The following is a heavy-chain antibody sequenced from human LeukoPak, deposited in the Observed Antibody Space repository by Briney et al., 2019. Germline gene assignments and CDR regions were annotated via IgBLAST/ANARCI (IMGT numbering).Heavy chain of an antibody. J-gene: IGHJ4*02. CDR1: GFTFSSYS. CDR2: ISSSSGTI. V-gene: IGHV3-48*01. Sequence: GGSLRLSCAASGFTFSSYSMNWVRQAPGKGLEWVSYISSSSGTIYYADSVKGRFTISRDNSKSMLYLQMNSLRADDTAIYYCAKLATGTTYNWGQGTLVTVSS. CDR3: AKLATGTTYN. D-gene: IGHD1-1*01.